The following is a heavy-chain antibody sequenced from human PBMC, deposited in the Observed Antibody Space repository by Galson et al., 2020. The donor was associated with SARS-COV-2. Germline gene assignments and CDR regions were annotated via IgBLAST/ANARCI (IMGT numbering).Heavy chain of an antibody. CDR1: GFTFSSYA. V-gene: IGHV3-23*01. CDR2: VRGSGSST. Sequence: GESLKISCAASGFTFSSYAMSWVRQAPGKGLEWVSTVRGSGSSTYYADSVKGRFTISRDNSKNTLYLQMNSLRAEDTAVYYCAKVLGGYGGVEGYWCQGTLVTVSS. D-gene: IGHD3-16*01. CDR3: AKVLGGYGGVEGY. J-gene: IGHJ4*02.